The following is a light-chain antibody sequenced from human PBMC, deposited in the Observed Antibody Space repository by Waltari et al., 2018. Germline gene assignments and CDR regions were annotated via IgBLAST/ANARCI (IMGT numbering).Light chain of an antibody. V-gene: IGKV1-39*01. CDR2: AAS. CDR3: HQTYSSPQT. CDR1: QTIGSY. Sequence: DIQMTQSPSSLSASVGERVTITCWASQTIGSYLIWYQHKPGKAPKVLIYAASSLQSGVPSRFSGSGSGTDFTLTISSLQPEDFATYYCHQTYSSPQTFGQGTKLEIK. J-gene: IGKJ2*01.